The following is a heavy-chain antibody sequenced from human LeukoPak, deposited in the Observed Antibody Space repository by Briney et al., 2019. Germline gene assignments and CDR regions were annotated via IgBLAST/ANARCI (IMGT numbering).Heavy chain of an antibody. V-gene: IGHV4-59*08. CDR3: ARRRHSSSHRDY. D-gene: IGHD6-13*01. CDR2: ISYSGST. CDR1: GASINSYY. J-gene: IGHJ4*02. Sequence: PSETLSLTCTVSGASINSYYWSWIRQPPGKGLEWIGYISYSGSTNYNPSLKSRVTISVDTSKNQFSLELSSVTAADTAVYYCARRRHSSSHRDYWGQGTLVTVSS.